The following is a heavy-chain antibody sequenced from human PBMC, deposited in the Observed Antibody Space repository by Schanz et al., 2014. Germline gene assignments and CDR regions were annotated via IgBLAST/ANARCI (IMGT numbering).Heavy chain of an antibody. CDR2: ISASGGDT. CDR1: GFTFSSYA. D-gene: IGHD6-25*01. J-gene: IGHJ4*02. V-gene: IGHV3-23*01. Sequence: EVQLLESGGGLVQPGGSLRLSCAASGFTFSSYAMSWVRQAPGKGLEWLSVISASGGDTYYADSVKGRFTISRDNAENTLFLQMNSLRAEDTAVYYCAKVRYSSGWRGDYFDEWGQGTLXTVAS. CDR3: AKVRYSSGWRGDYFDE.